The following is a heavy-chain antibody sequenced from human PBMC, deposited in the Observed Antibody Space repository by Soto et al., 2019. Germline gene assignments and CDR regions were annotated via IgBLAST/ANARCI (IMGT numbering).Heavy chain of an antibody. CDR1: GFAVSNNY. Sequence: QTGGSLRLSCVASGFAVSNNYMNWVRQPPGKGLEWDSVVYSGATTYYADPVRGRFTVSRDDSKNTLFLQMSSLRAEDTAVHYCARAGAPFGSDSSGYWGFDHWGQGTLVTVSS. J-gene: IGHJ4*02. V-gene: IGHV3-53*03. D-gene: IGHD3-22*01. CDR2: VYSGATT. CDR3: ARAGAPFGSDSSGYWGFDH.